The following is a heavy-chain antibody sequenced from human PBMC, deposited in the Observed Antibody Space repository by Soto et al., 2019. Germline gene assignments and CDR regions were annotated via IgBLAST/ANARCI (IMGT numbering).Heavy chain of an antibody. CDR1: GFTVSSFG. V-gene: IGHV3-30*18. Sequence: GGSLRLSCSASGFTVSSFGMHWVRQAAGKGLEWVAVMSYDGSQKYYADSVKGRITISRDNSKNTVYLQMNSLRAEDTAVYYCAKDQGSVNYYGSGNYHNPRYNYYYMDVWGKGTTVTVSS. CDR2: MSYDGSQK. D-gene: IGHD3-10*01. CDR3: AKDQGSVNYYGSGNYHNPRYNYYYMDV. J-gene: IGHJ6*03.